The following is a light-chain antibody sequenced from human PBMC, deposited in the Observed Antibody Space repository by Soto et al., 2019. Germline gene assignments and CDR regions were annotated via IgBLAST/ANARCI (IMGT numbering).Light chain of an antibody. Sequence: LTQSPGTLSVSPGERATLSCRASQSVSNNYLAWYQQKPGQAPRLLIYGASRRATGIPDRFSGSGSGTDFTLTISRLEPEDFAVYYCQQYGSSPPITFGQGTRLEIK. CDR2: GAS. CDR3: QQYGSSPPIT. V-gene: IGKV3-20*01. CDR1: QSVSNNY. J-gene: IGKJ5*01.